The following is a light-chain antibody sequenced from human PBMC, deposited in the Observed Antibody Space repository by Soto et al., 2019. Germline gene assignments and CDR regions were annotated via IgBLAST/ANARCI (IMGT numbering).Light chain of an antibody. V-gene: IGKV3-20*01. J-gene: IGKJ3*01. CDR3: QQYRSSPPFT. Sequence: EIVLTQSPGTLSLSPGERATLSCRASQSVSSSYLAWYQHKPGQAPRLLIYGASSRATGIPDRFSGSGSGTDFTLNISRLEPEDSAVYYCQQYRSSPPFTFGPGTKVDI. CDR2: GAS. CDR1: QSVSSSY.